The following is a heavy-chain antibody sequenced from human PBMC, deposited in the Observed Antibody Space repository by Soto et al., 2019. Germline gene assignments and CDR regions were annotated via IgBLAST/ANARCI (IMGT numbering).Heavy chain of an antibody. CDR2: ISYDGSNK. CDR1: GFTFSSYA. CDR3: AKDSPRIQLWFYFDY. J-gene: IGHJ4*02. D-gene: IGHD5-18*01. V-gene: IGHV3-30*04. Sequence: VQLVESGGGVVQPGRSLRLSCAASGFTFSSYAMHWVRQAPGKGLEWVAVISYDGSNKYYADSVKGRFTISRDNSKNTLYLQMNSLRAEDTAVYYCAKDSPRIQLWFYFDYWGQGTLVTVSS.